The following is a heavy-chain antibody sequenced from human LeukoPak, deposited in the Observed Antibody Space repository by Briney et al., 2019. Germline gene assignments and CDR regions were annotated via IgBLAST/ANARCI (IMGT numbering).Heavy chain of an antibody. CDR3: AREGNYPSRFDY. CDR1: GFTFSSYE. Sequence: PGGSLRLSCAASGFTFSSYEMNWVRQAPGKGLEWVSYISSSGSTIYYADSVKGRFTISRDNAKNSLYLQMNSLRAEDTAVYYCAREGNYPSRFDYWGQGTLVTVSS. J-gene: IGHJ4*02. D-gene: IGHD1-7*01. CDR2: ISSSGSTI. V-gene: IGHV3-48*03.